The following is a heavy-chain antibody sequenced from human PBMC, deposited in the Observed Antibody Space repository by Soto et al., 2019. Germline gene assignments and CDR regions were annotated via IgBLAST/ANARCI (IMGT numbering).Heavy chain of an antibody. V-gene: IGHV4-34*01. J-gene: IGHJ6*02. CDR1: GGSFSGYY. Sequence: QVQQQQWGAGLLKPSETLSLTCAVYGGSFSGYYWSWIRQPPGKGLEWIGELNHSGSTNYNPSLKSRVTLSMGTSKNQFSLKLTAVTAADTAVYYCARGPQLRRKDYYGMDVWGQGTTVTVSS. D-gene: IGHD4-17*01. CDR2: LNHSGST. CDR3: ARGPQLRRKDYYGMDV.